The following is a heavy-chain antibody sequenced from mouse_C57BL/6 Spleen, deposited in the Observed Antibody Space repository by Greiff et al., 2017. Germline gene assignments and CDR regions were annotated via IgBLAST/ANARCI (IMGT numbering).Heavy chain of an antibody. D-gene: IGHD2-4*01. V-gene: IGHV1-64*01. Sequence: QVQLQQPGAELVKPGASVKLSCKASGYTFTSYWMHWVKQRPGQGLEWIGMIHPNSGSTNYNEKFKSKATLTVDKSSSTAYMQFSSLTSEDSAVYYCARDYDYAWFAYWGQGTLVTVSA. CDR3: ARDYDYAWFAY. CDR1: GYTFTSYW. CDR2: IHPNSGST. J-gene: IGHJ3*01.